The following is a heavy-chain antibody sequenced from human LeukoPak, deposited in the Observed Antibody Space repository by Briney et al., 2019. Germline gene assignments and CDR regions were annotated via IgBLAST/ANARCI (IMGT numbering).Heavy chain of an antibody. J-gene: IGHJ5*02. CDR3: ASHSSISRNWFDP. V-gene: IGHV3-7*01. D-gene: IGHD2-2*01. CDR2: IKQDGSEK. Sequence: PGGSLRLSCAASGFTFSSYWMSWVRQAPGKGLEWVANIKQDGSEKYYVDSVKGRFTISRDNAKNSLYLQMNSLRAEDTAVYYCASHSSISRNWFDPWGQGTLVTVSS. CDR1: GFTFSSYW.